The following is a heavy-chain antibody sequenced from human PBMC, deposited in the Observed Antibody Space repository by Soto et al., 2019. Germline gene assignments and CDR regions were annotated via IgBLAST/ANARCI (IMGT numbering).Heavy chain of an antibody. CDR1: GFTFSTYW. CDR3: ARGNAMDV. CDR2: INQDGNEK. Sequence: PGGSLRLSCAASGFTFSTYWMTWVRQAPGKGLEWVANINQDGNEKYYVDSVKGRFTISRDNAKNSLNLHMNSLRAEDTAVYYCARGNAMDVWAQWTTVTVSS. V-gene: IGHV3-7*01. J-gene: IGHJ6*02.